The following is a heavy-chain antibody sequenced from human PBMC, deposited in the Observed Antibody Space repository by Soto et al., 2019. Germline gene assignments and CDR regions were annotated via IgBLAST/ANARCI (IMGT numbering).Heavy chain of an antibody. CDR3: ARLPYSAYNRHFDY. CDR2: INPTSGHI. Sequence: PGGSLRLSCAASGFIFSHYYMGWIRQAPGMGLEWVSYINPTSGHISYADSVKGRFTISRDNARNSLYLQMNSLTADDTAMYYCARLPYSAYNRHFDYWGQGTLVTVSS. V-gene: IGHV3-11*06. J-gene: IGHJ4*02. CDR1: GFIFSHYY. D-gene: IGHD4-4*01.